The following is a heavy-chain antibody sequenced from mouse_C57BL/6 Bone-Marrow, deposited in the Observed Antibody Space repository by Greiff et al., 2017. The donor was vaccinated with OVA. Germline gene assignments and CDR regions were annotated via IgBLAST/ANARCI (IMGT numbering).Heavy chain of an antibody. J-gene: IGHJ3*01. D-gene: IGHD2-2*01. CDR3: ARCGYVLFAY. V-gene: IGHV1-81*01. Sequence: QVQLKQSGAELARPGASVKLSCKASGYTFTSYGISWVKQRTGQGLEWIGEIYPRSGNTYYNEKFKGKATLTADKSSSTAYMELRSLTSEDSAVYFCARCGYVLFAYWGQGTLVTVSA. CDR2: IYPRSGNT. CDR1: GYTFTSYG.